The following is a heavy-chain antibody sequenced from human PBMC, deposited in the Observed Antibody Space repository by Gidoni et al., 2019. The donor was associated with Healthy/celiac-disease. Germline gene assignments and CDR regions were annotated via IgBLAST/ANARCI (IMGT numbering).Heavy chain of an antibody. D-gene: IGHD6-6*01. CDR3: ARYEYSSSPEGTGYYGMDV. CDR1: GFTFSSYA. Sequence: QVQLVESGGGVVQPGRSLRLSCAASGFTFSSYAMHWVRQAPGKGLEWVAVISYDGSNKYYADSVKGRFTISRDNSKNTLYLQMNSLRAEDTAVYYCARYEYSSSPEGTGYYGMDVWGQGTTVTVSS. J-gene: IGHJ6*02. CDR2: ISYDGSNK. V-gene: IGHV3-30-3*01.